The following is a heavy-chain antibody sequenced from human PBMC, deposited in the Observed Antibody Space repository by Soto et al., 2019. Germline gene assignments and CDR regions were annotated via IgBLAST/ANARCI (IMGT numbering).Heavy chain of an antibody. CDR1: GFTFGGSA. Sequence: GGSLRLSCAASGFTFGGSAMHWVRQASGKGLEWVGHIRSKTNSYATAYAESVKGRFTISRDDSMNTAYLQMNSLKPEDTAVYFCTRQTYAVQWLVVPTDYNFDYWGQGTLVTVSS. CDR3: TRQTYAVQWLVVPTDYNFDY. V-gene: IGHV3-73*01. J-gene: IGHJ4*02. CDR2: IRSKTNSYAT. D-gene: IGHD6-19*01.